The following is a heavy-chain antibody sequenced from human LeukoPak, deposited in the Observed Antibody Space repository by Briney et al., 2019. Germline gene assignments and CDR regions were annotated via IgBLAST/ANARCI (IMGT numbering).Heavy chain of an antibody. D-gene: IGHD3-10*01. Sequence: PSETLSLTCTVSGYSISSGYYWGWLRQPPGKGLEWIVSIYHSGSTYYNPSLKSRVTISVDTSKNQFSLKLSSVTAADTAVYYCARDTMVRGPAGYWGQGTLVTVSS. CDR1: GYSISSGYY. J-gene: IGHJ4*02. CDR3: ARDTMVRGPAGY. V-gene: IGHV4-38-2*02. CDR2: IYHSGST.